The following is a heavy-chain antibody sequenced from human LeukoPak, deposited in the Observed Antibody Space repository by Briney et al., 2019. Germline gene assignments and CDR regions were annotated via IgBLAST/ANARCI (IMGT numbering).Heavy chain of an antibody. J-gene: IGHJ4*02. CDR2: ISSSSSYI. CDR1: GFMFSSYE. D-gene: IGHD1-26*01. Sequence: GGSLRLSCAASGFMFSSYEMNWVRQAPGKGLEWVSSISSSSSYIYYADSVKGRFTISRDNAKNSLYLQMNSLRAEDTAVYYCARDEWELPGSYFDYWGQGTLVTVSS. CDR3: ARDEWELPGSYFDY. V-gene: IGHV3-21*01.